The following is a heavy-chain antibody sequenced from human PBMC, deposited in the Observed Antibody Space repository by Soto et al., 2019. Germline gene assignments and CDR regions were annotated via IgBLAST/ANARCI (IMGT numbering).Heavy chain of an antibody. CDR1: GGSISSYY. CDR2: IYYSGST. Sequence: QVQLQESGPGLVKPSETLSLTCTVSGGSISSYYWSWIRQPPGKGLEWIGYIYYSGSTNYNPSLKSRVTISVATSKNQSSLKLSSVTAADTAVYYCARLPGIAAAGTIHWGQGTLVTVSS. J-gene: IGHJ4*02. V-gene: IGHV4-59*08. CDR3: ARLPGIAAAGTIH. D-gene: IGHD6-13*01.